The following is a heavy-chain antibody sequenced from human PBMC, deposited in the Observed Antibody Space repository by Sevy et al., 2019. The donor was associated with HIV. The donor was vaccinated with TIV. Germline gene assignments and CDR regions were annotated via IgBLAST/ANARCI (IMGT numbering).Heavy chain of an antibody. V-gene: IGHV4-34*01. CDR1: GGSFSGYY. CDR3: AREDDVRGY. J-gene: IGHJ4*02. CDR2: INHSGST. Sequence: SETLSLTCAVYGGSFSGYYWSWSRQPPGKGLEWIGEINHSGSTNYNPTLKSRVTISVDTSKNQFSLKLSSVTAADTAVYYCAREDDVRGYWGQGTLVTVSS. D-gene: IGHD1-1*01.